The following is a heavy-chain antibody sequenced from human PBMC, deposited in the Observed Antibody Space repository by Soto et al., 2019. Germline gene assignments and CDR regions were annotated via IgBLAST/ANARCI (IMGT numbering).Heavy chain of an antibody. V-gene: IGHV1-69*08. Sequence: ASVKVSCKASGGTFTTYTINWVRQAPGQGLEWMGRIIPLLGRSNYAQKFQGRVTITADKSTSTAYMDLSSLRSEDTAVYYCARGVIFGVIPRDWFDPWGQGTLVTVSS. D-gene: IGHD3-3*01. CDR2: IIPLLGRS. J-gene: IGHJ5*02. CDR1: GGTFTTYT. CDR3: ARGVIFGVIPRDWFDP.